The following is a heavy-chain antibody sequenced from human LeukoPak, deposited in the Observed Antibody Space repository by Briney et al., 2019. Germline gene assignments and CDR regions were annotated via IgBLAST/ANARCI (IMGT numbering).Heavy chain of an antibody. J-gene: IGHJ6*02. CDR2: IYSGGST. CDR1: GFIVSSNY. V-gene: IGHV3-66*01. CDR3: AREGRTFYYGMDV. Sequence: GGSLRLSCVASGFIVSSNYMSWVRQAPGKGLEWVSVIYSGGSTYYADSVKGRFTISRDNSKNTLYLQMNSLRAEDTAVYYCAREGRTFYYGMDVWGQGTTVTVSS.